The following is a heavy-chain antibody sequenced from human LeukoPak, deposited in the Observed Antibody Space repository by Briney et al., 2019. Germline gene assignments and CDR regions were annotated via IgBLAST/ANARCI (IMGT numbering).Heavy chain of an antibody. J-gene: IGHJ4*02. CDR3: AKDHYWSIDY. D-gene: IGHD3-3*01. V-gene: IGHV3-74*01. CDR2: IKGDGIST. Sequence: GGSLRLSCAASGFTFSSNWMHWVRHAPGQGLVWVSRIKGDGISTNYADSVKGRFTISRDIAKNTLYLQMNSLRAEDTGVYYCAKDHYWSIDYWGRGTLVTVSS. CDR1: GFTFSSNW.